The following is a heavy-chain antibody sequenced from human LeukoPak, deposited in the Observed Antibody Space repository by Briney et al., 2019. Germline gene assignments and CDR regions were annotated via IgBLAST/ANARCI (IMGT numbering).Heavy chain of an antibody. CDR2: IKQDGSEK. J-gene: IGHJ4*02. Sequence: PGGSLRLSCAASGFTFIDYWMTWVRQAPGKGLEWVANIKQDGSEKYYLDSVKGRFTISRDNAKNSVYLQMNSLRAEDTAVFYCARDYGPTRESDYWGQGTLVTVSS. V-gene: IGHV3-7*01. CDR3: ARDYGPTRESDY. D-gene: IGHD3-10*01. CDR1: GFTFIDYW.